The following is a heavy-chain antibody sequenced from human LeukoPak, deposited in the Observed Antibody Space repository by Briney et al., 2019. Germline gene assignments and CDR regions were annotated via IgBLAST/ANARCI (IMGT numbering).Heavy chain of an antibody. CDR3: ARVRCSSTSCYSISWFDP. V-gene: IGHV1-69*05. Sequence: GASVKVSCKASGGTFSSYAISWVRRAPGQGLEWMGGIIPIFGTANYAQKFQGRVTITTDESTSTAYMELSSLRSEDTAVYHCARVRCSSTSCYSISWFDPRGQGTLVTVSS. CDR1: GGTFSSYA. J-gene: IGHJ5*02. CDR2: IIPIFGTA. D-gene: IGHD2-2*01.